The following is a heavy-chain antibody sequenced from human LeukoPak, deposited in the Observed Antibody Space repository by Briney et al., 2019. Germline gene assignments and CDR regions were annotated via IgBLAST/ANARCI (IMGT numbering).Heavy chain of an antibody. J-gene: IGHJ5*02. CDR1: GGTFSSYA. Sequence: GASVKVSCKASGGTFSSYAISWVRQATGQGLEWMGWMNPNSGNTGYAQKFQGRVTMTRNTSISTAYMELSSLRSEDTAVYYCARGSNWFDPWGQGTLVTVSS. CDR3: ARGSNWFDP. CDR2: MNPNSGNT. V-gene: IGHV1-8*02.